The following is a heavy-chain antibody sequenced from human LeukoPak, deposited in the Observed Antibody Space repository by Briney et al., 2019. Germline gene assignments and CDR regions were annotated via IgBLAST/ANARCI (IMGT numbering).Heavy chain of an antibody. CDR1: GFTFSSYG. D-gene: IGHD1-26*01. J-gene: IGHJ4*02. CDR2: ISYDGSKK. V-gene: IGHV3-30*18. Sequence: GRSLRLSCAASGFTFSSYGMHWVRQAPGKGLEWVAVISYDGSKKYYADSVKGRFTISRDNSKNTLYLQMNSLRAEDTAVYYCAKEGSNGDFDYWGQGTLVTVSS. CDR3: AKEGSNGDFDY.